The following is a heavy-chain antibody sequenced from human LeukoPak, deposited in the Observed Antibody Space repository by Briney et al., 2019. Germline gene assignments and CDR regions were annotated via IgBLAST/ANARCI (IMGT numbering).Heavy chain of an antibody. V-gene: IGHV3-64*01. J-gene: IGHJ3*02. D-gene: IGHD3-10*01. CDR1: GFTFSSYA. Sequence: PGGSLRLSCAASGFTFSSYAMHWVRQAPGKGLEYVSAISSNGGSTYYANSVKGRFTISRDNSKNTLYLQMGSLRAEDMAVYYCARDAELLSGAFDIWGQGTMVTVSS. CDR3: ARDAELLSGAFDI. CDR2: ISSNGGST.